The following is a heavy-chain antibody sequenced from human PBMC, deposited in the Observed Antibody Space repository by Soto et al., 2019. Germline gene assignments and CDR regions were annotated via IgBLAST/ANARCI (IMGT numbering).Heavy chain of an antibody. V-gene: IGHV4-39*07. CDR3: ARRIVSTEKFDY. Sequence: SDTLSLTCTVAGGSIISSSYYRGWIRQPPGKGLEWIGSIYYSGSTYYNPSLKSRVTISVDTSKNQFSLKLTSVTAADTAIYYCARRIVSTEKFDYWGQGTLV. CDR2: IYYSGST. D-gene: IGHD5-12*01. CDR1: GGSIISSSYY. J-gene: IGHJ4*02.